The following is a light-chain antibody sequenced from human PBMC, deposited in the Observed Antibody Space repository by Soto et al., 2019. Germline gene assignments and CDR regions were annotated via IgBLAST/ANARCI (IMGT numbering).Light chain of an antibody. V-gene: IGLV2-14*01. J-gene: IGLJ1*01. CDR3: SSYTSSSTYV. CDR1: SSDIGNYNY. CDR2: DVS. Sequence: SVLTQPASVSGSPGQSITISCTGTSSDIGNYNYVSWYQQDPGKAPKLMIYDVSNRPSGVSNRFSGSKSGITASLTISGLQAEDEADYYCSSYTSSSTYVFGTGTRSPS.